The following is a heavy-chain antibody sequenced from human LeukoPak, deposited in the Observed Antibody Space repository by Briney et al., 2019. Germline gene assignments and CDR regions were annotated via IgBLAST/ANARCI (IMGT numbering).Heavy chain of an antibody. Sequence: GESLKISCKGSGYSFTSHWIGWVRQMPGKGLEWMGIIYPGESDTRYSPSFQGQVTISADKSISTAYLQWSSLKASDTAMYYCATTPGIAVAGTGGYYYYGMDVWGQGTTVTVSS. CDR2: IYPGESDT. J-gene: IGHJ6*02. CDR1: GYSFTSHW. D-gene: IGHD6-19*01. V-gene: IGHV5-51*01. CDR3: ATTPGIAVAGTGGYYYYGMDV.